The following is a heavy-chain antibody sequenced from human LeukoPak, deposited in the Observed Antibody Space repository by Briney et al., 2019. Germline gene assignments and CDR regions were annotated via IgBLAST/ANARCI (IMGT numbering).Heavy chain of an antibody. D-gene: IGHD6-13*01. CDR2: VYSGGST. V-gene: IGHV3-66*01. CDR3: AGEGAASYYFDY. CDR1: GFTVSSKY. J-gene: IGHJ4*02. Sequence: GGSLRLSCVASGFTVSSKYMNWVRQAPGKGLEWVSVVYSGGSTYYADSVKGRFTISRDNSKNTLYLQMNTLRAEDTAVYYCAGEGAASYYFDYWGQGTLVTVSS.